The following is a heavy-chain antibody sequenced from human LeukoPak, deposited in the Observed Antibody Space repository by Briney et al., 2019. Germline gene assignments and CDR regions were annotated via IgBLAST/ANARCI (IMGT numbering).Heavy chain of an antibody. Sequence: ASVKVSCKASGYTFTSYGISWVRQAPGQGLEWMGWISAYNGNTNYAQKLQGRVTMTTDTSTSTAYMELRSLRSDDTAVYYCARPPPLYDIEPPYNWFDPWGQGTLVTVSS. CDR2: ISAYNGNT. CDR1: GYTFTSYG. CDR3: ARPPPLYDIEPPYNWFDP. D-gene: IGHD3-9*01. V-gene: IGHV1-18*01. J-gene: IGHJ5*02.